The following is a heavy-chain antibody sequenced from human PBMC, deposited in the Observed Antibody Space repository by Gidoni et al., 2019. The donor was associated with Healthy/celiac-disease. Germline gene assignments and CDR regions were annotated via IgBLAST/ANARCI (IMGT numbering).Heavy chain of an antibody. V-gene: IGHV1-2*04. Sequence: QVQLVQSGAEVKKPGASVKVSCKASGYTFTGYYMHWGRQAPGQGLEWMGWINPNSGGTNYAQKFQGWVTMTRDTSISTAYMELSRLRSDDTAVYYCARAAVGSYSSSWYINWFDPWGQGTLVTVSS. CDR2: INPNSGGT. D-gene: IGHD6-13*01. CDR1: GYTFTGYY. J-gene: IGHJ5*02. CDR3: ARAAVGSYSSSWYINWFDP.